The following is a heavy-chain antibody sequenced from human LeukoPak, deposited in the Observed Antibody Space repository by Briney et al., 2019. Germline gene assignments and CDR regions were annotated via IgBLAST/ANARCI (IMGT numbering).Heavy chain of an antibody. D-gene: IGHD3-10*01. CDR2: IYHSGST. Sequence: SETLSLTCAVYGGSFSGYYWSWIRQPPGKGLEWIGEIYHSGSTNYNPSLKSRVTISVDTSKNQFSLKLSSVTAADTAVYYCARCRSGITMVRGVINYYYYMDVWGKGTTVTISS. CDR1: GGSFSGYY. V-gene: IGHV4-34*01. CDR3: ARCRSGITMVRGVINYYYYMDV. J-gene: IGHJ6*03.